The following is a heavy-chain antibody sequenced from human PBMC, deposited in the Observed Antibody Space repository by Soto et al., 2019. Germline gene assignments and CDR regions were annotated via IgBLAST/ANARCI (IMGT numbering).Heavy chain of an antibody. CDR3: ARDPLWGTAMVLWYFDL. D-gene: IGHD5-18*01. CDR2: ISYDGSNK. Sequence: QVQLEESGGGVVQPGRSLRLSCAASGFTFSSYAMHWVRQAPDKGLEWVAVISYDGSNKYYADSVKGRFTISRDNSKNTLYLQMNSLRAEDTAVYYCARDPLWGTAMVLWYFDLWGRGTLVTVS. J-gene: IGHJ2*01. CDR1: GFTFSSYA. V-gene: IGHV3-30-3*01.